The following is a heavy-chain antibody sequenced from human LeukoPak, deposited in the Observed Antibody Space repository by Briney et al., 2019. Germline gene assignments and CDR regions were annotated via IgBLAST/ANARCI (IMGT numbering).Heavy chain of an antibody. Sequence: PSETLSLTCTVSGGSISSYYWSWIRQPPGKGLEWIGYIYYSGSTNYNPSLKSRVTISVDTSKNQFSLKLSSVTAADTAVYYCARHNPSYSSGWYSGWFDPWGQGTLVTVSS. D-gene: IGHD6-19*01. CDR1: GGSISSYY. CDR2: IYYSGST. J-gene: IGHJ5*02. V-gene: IGHV4-59*08. CDR3: ARHNPSYSSGWYSGWFDP.